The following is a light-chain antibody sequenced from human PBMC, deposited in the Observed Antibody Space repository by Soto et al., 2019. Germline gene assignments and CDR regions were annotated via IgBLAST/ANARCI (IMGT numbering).Light chain of an antibody. J-gene: IGKJ2*01. Sequence: DIVMTQSPLYLPVTPGEPASISCKSSQSLLHTNGYPYLDWYLQKPGQSPHLLIYSASNRASGVPDRFSGSGSGTNFTLKISRVEAEDIGAYYCIHTLQTPHTFGQGTKLDIK. CDR1: QSLLHTNGYPY. CDR2: SAS. CDR3: IHTLQTPHT. V-gene: IGKV2-28*01.